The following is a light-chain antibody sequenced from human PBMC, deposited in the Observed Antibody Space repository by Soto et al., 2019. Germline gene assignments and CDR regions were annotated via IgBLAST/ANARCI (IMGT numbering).Light chain of an antibody. Sequence: DIVMTQSPLSLPVTPGEPASISCRTSQSLLHGSGYNYLDWYLQKPGQSPQLLIYLGSNRASGVPYRFSGSGSGTDFTLKISRVEAEDVGVYYCMQALQTPLTFGQGTKVEIK. CDR3: MQALQTPLT. CDR2: LGS. CDR1: QSLLHGSGYNY. J-gene: IGKJ2*01. V-gene: IGKV2-28*01.